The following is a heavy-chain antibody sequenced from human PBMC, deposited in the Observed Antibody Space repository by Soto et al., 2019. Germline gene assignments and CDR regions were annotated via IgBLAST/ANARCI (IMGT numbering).Heavy chain of an antibody. CDR2: IYYSGST. CDR3: ARGEVRFLAWLHWFVPDY. V-gene: IGHV4-30-4*01. CDR1: GGSISSGDYY. D-gene: IGHD3-3*01. Sequence: SETLSLTCTASGGSISSGDYYWSWIRQPPGKGLEWIGYIYYSGSTYYNPSLKSRVTIGVDTSKNQFSQKLSSVTAADTAVYYCARGEVRFLAWLHWFVPDYWGQGSLVTVSS. J-gene: IGHJ4*02.